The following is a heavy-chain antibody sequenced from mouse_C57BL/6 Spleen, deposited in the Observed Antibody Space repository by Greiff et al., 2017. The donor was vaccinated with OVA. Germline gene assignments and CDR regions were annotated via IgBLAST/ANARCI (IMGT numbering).Heavy chain of an antibody. V-gene: IGHV5-16*01. CDR3: AREDGRPGAMDY. CDR2: INYDGSST. Sequence: EVMLVESEGGLVQPGSSMKLSCTASGFTFSDYYMAWVRQVPEKGLEWVANINYDGSSTYYLDSLKSRFIISRDNAKNILYLQMSSLKSEDTATYYCAREDGRPGAMDYWGQGTSVTVSS. J-gene: IGHJ4*01. D-gene: IGHD1-1*01. CDR1: GFTFSDYY.